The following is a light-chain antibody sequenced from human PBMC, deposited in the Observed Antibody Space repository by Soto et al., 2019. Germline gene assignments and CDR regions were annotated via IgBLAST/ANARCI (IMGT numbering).Light chain of an antibody. CDR1: QSISSW. V-gene: IGKV1-5*01. CDR2: DAS. Sequence: DIQMTQSPSTLSASVGDRVTITCRASQSISSWLAWYQQKPGKAPKLLIYDASSLESGVPSRFSGSGSGTEFTLTIRSLQPDDFATYYCQQYNSLTFGQGTKVEIK. CDR3: QQYNSLT. J-gene: IGKJ1*01.